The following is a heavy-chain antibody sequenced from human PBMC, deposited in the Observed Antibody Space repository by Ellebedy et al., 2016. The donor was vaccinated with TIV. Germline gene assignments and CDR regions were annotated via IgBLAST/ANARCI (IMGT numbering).Heavy chain of an antibody. Sequence: GESLKISCAVSGFSFSSCWLSWVRQAPGKGLEWVANIKEDGSARYYVDSVKGRFTISRDNAKNSLYLQMDSLRAEDTAVNYCAKDRGWLQHDYWGQGTLVTVSS. CDR3: AKDRGWLQHDY. D-gene: IGHD5-24*01. CDR1: GFSFSSCW. J-gene: IGHJ4*02. V-gene: IGHV3-7*03. CDR2: IKEDGSAR.